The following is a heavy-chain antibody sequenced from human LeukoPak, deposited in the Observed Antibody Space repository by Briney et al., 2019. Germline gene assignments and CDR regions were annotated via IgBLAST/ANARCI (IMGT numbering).Heavy chain of an antibody. D-gene: IGHD2/OR15-2a*01. CDR3: ARHGSTSSDDYFQH. CDR2: IYYSGTT. CDR1: GGSMSSYY. V-gene: IGHV4-59*08. Sequence: PSETLSLTCTVSGGSMSSYYWSWIRQPPGKGLEWICYIYYSGTTNYNPSLKSRVTMSVDTSMNQFSLKMSSVTAADTAVYYCARHGSTSSDDYFQHWGQGTLVTVSS. J-gene: IGHJ1*01.